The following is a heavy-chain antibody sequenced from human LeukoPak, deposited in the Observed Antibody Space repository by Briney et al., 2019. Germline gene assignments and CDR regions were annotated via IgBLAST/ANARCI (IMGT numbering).Heavy chain of an antibody. D-gene: IGHD5-24*01. CDR3: ARLEMATTDAFDI. Sequence: GGSLRLSCAASGLTFSSYWMHWVRQAPGKGLVWVSRINSDGSSTSYADSVKGRFTISRDNAKNTLYLQMNSLRAEDTAVYYCARLEMATTDAFDIWGQGTMVTVSS. J-gene: IGHJ3*02. V-gene: IGHV3-74*01. CDR2: INSDGSST. CDR1: GLTFSSYW.